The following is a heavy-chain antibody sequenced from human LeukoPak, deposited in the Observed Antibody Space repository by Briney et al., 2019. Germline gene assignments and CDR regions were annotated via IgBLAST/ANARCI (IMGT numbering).Heavy chain of an antibody. D-gene: IGHD2-21*01. Sequence: PGGSLRPSCAASGFTFSSYAMHWVRQAPGKGLEWVAVISYDGSNKYYADSVKGRFTISRDNSKNTLYLQMNSLRAEDTAVYYCARDGDPGGEGGYYFDYWGQGTLVTVSS. CDR1: GFTFSSYA. V-gene: IGHV3-30-3*01. J-gene: IGHJ4*02. CDR2: ISYDGSNK. CDR3: ARDGDPGGEGGYYFDY.